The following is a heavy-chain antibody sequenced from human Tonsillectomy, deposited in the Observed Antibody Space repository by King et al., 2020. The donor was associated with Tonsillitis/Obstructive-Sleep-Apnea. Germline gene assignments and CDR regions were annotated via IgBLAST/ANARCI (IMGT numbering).Heavy chain of an antibody. J-gene: IGHJ4*02. CDR3: AGGPYGSGSYYNRFDY. CDR1: GDSISSYY. D-gene: IGHD3-10*01. V-gene: IGHV4-59*01. CDR2: IYYSGST. Sequence: PLQESGPGLVKPSETLSLTCTVSGDSISSYYWSWLRQPPGKGLEWIGYIYYSGSTNYNPSLKSRVTISVDTSKNQFSLKLSSVTAADTAVYYCAGGPYGSGSYYNRFDYWGQGTLVTVSS.